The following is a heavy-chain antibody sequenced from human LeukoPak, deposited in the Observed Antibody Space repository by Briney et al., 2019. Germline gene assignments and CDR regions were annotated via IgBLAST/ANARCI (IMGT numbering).Heavy chain of an antibody. Sequence: SETLSLTCTVSGGSISSYYWSWIRQPPGKGPEWIGYIYYSGSTNYNPSLKSRVTISVDTSKNQFSLKLSSVTAADTAVYYCARDYYDRSGYYYGDAFDIWGQGTMVTVSS. V-gene: IGHV4-59*01. CDR2: IYYSGST. CDR3: ARDYYDRSGYYYGDAFDI. CDR1: GGSISSYY. D-gene: IGHD3-22*01. J-gene: IGHJ3*02.